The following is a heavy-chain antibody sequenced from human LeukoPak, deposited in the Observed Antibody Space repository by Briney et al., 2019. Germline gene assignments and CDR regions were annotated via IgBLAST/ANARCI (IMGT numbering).Heavy chain of an antibody. D-gene: IGHD3-22*01. CDR2: IYYSGST. J-gene: IGHJ6*04. Sequence: SQTLSLTCTVSGGSISSSSYYWGCIRQPPGKGLECIGSIYYSGSTYYNPSLKSRVTISVDTSKNQFSLKLSSVTAADMAVFYCARILTYYYDSSASFYMDVWGKGTTVTVSS. V-gene: IGHV4-39*01. CDR1: GGSISSSSYY. CDR3: ARILTYYYDSSASFYMDV.